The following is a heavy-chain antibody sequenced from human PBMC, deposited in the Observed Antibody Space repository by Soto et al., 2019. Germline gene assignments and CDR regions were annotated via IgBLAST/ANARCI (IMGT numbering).Heavy chain of an antibody. CDR3: ARDKDLEPTVWGY. D-gene: IGHD7-27*01. CDR2: IYYSGAT. J-gene: IGHJ4*02. CDR1: GGSMATVGHS. Sequence: SETLSRTCSVSGGSMATVGHSSNWFRHLPGKGLEWIGYIYYSGATHYSPSLRPRATISIDTSKNQFSLRLISVTAADTALYFCARDKDLEPTVWGYWGQGIQVTVSS. V-gene: IGHV4-31*02.